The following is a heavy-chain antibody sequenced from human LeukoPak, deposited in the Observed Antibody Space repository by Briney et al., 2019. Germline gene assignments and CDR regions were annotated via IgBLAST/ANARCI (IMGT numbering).Heavy chain of an antibody. J-gene: IGHJ5*02. CDR3: ARDLFGDFWSGYYANWFDP. D-gene: IGHD3-3*01. V-gene: IGHV3-74*01. CDR1: GFTFSSYW. CDR2: INSDGSST. Sequence: GGSLRLSCAASGFTFSSYWMHWVRQAPGKGLVWVSRINSDGSSTSYADSVKGRFTISRDNAKNTLYLQMNSLRAEDTAVYYYARDLFGDFWSGYYANWFDPWGQGTLVTVSS.